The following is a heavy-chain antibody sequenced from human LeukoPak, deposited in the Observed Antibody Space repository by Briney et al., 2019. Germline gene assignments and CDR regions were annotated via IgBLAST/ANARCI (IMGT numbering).Heavy chain of an antibody. Sequence: SGGSLRLSCAASGFTFSDFQMSWIRQAPGKGLEWLSDISDTGHSIRYADSVKGRFTISRDNSKNTLYLQMNSLRAEDTAVYYCARDNVVVVASYGMDVWGQGTTVTVPS. V-gene: IGHV3-11*01. J-gene: IGHJ6*02. CDR3: ARDNVVVVASYGMDV. CDR1: GFTFSDFQ. CDR2: ISDTGHSI. D-gene: IGHD2-15*01.